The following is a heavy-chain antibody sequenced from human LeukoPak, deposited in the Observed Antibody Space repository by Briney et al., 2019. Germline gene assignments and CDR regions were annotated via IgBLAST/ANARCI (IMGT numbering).Heavy chain of an antibody. CDR1: GFTFSSYG. D-gene: IGHD3-22*01. V-gene: IGHV3-33*06. CDR3: AKAPYAYYYDSSGYQGLFDY. J-gene: IGHJ4*02. CDR2: IWYDGSNK. Sequence: PGRSLRLSCAASGFTFSSYGMHWVRQAPGKGLEWVAVIWYDGSNKYYADSVKGRFTISRDNSKNTLYLQMNSLRAEDTAVYYCAKAPYAYYYDSSGYQGLFDYWAREPWSPSPQ.